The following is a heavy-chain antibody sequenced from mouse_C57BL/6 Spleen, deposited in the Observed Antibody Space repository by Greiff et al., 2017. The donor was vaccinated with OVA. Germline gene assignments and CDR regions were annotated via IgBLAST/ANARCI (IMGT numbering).Heavy chain of an antibody. Sequence: QVQLQQPGAELVRPGTSVKLSCKASGYTFTSYWMHWVKQRPGQGLEWIGVIDPSDSYTNYNQKFKGKATLTVDTSSSTAYMQLSSLTSEDSAVYYCARSLPPGYFDVWGTGTTVTVSS. CDR2: IDPSDSYT. CDR1: GYTFTSYW. CDR3: ARSLPPGYFDV. V-gene: IGHV1-59*01. J-gene: IGHJ1*03.